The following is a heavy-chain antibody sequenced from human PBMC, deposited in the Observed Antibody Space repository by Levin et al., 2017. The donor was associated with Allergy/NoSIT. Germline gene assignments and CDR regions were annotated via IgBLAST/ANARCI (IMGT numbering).Heavy chain of an antibody. CDR1: GGSISSYY. CDR2: IYYSGST. CDR3: ARGLRMLELPGWFDP. V-gene: IGHV4-59*01. J-gene: IGHJ5*02. D-gene: IGHD1-7*01. Sequence: SETLSLTCTVSGGSISSYYWSWIRQPPGKGLEWIGYIYYSGSTNYNPSLKSRVTISVDTSKNQFSLKLSSVTAADTAVYYCARGLRMLELPGWFDPWGQGTLVTVSS.